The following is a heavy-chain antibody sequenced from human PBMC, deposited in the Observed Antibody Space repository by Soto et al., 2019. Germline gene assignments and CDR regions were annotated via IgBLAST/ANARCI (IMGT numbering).Heavy chain of an antibody. CDR2: MNPNSGNT. J-gene: IGHJ3*02. V-gene: IGHV1-8*01. Sequence: ASVKVSCKASGYTFTSYDINWVRQATGQGLEWMGWMNPNSGNTGYAQKFQGRVTMTRNTSISTAYMELSSLRSEDTAVYYCASAGGYCSSTSCYWFGVCAFDIWGQGTMVTVSS. CDR3: ASAGGYCSSTSCYWFGVCAFDI. CDR1: GYTFTSYD. D-gene: IGHD2-2*01.